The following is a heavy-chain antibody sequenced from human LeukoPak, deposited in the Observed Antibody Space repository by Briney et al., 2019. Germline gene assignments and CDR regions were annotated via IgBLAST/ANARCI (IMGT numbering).Heavy chain of an antibody. CDR1: GFTFSSYG. CDR3: AKGEDGYNVDY. V-gene: IGHV3-30*18. Sequence: GGSLRLSCAASGFTFSSYGMHWVRQAPGKGLEWVAVISYDGSNKYYADSVKGRFTISRDNSKNTLYLQMNSLRAEDTAVYCCAKGEDGYNVDYWGQGTLVTVSS. J-gene: IGHJ4*02. D-gene: IGHD5-24*01. CDR2: ISYDGSNK.